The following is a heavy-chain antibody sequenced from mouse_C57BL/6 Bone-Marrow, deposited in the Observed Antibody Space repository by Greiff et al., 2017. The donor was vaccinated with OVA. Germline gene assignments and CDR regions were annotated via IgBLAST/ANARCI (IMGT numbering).Heavy chain of an antibody. CDR2: IRNKANNHAT. V-gene: IGHV6-6*01. D-gene: IGHD1-1*01. Sequence: EVKLVESGGGLVQPGGSMKLSCAASGFTFSDAWMDWVRQSPEKGLEWVAEIRNKANNHATYYAESVKGRFTISRDDSKSSVYLQMNSLRAEDTGIYYCTRALPVITTVVDWYFDVWGTGTTVTVSS. J-gene: IGHJ1*03. CDR1: GFTFSDAW. CDR3: TRALPVITTVVDWYFDV.